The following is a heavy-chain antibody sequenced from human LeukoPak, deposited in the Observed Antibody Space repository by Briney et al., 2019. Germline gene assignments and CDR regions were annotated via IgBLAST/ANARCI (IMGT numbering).Heavy chain of an antibody. CDR3: ARGDCSGGSCYSGDWFDP. Sequence: SGKVSCKASGGTFISYAISWVRQAAGQGLEWRGRIIPILGIANYAQKFQGRVTITADKSTSTAYMELSSLRSEDTAVYYCARGDCSGGSCYSGDWFDPWGQGTLVTVSS. CDR2: IIPILGIA. CDR1: GGTFISYA. J-gene: IGHJ5*02. D-gene: IGHD2-15*01. V-gene: IGHV1-69*04.